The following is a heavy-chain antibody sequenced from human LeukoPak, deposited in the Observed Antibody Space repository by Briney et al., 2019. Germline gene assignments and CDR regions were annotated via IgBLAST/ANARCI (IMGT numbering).Heavy chain of an antibody. CDR3: AKVGSGWPGYYFDY. D-gene: IGHD6-19*01. Sequence: GGSLRLSCAASGFTFSSYAMHWVRLSPGKGLEYVSGISSSGGTTSYADSVQGRFTISRDNSKNTLYLQMGSLRGEDMAVYYCAKVGSGWPGYYFDYWGQGTLVTVSS. CDR1: GFTFSSYA. V-gene: IGHV3-64*02. J-gene: IGHJ4*02. CDR2: ISSSGGTT.